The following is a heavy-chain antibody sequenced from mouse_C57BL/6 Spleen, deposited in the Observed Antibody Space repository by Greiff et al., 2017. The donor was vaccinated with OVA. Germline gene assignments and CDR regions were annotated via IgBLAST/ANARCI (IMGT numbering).Heavy chain of an antibody. CDR1: GFTFSSYA. V-gene: IGHV5-4*01. J-gene: IGHJ2*01. CDR2: ISDGGSYT. Sequence: EVKLMESGGGLVKPGGSLKLSCAASGFTFSSYAMSWVRQTPEKRLEWVATISDGGSYTYYPDNVKGRFTISRDNAKNNLYLQMSHLKSEDTAMYYCARDDGWAYFDYWGQGTTLTVSS. CDR3: ARDDGWAYFDY. D-gene: IGHD2-3*01.